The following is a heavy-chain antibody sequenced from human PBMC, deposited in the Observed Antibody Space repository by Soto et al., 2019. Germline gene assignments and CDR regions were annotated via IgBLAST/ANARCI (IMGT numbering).Heavy chain of an antibody. Sequence: GASVKVSCKASGDTFTNYGISWVRQAPGQRLEWMGWINAGNGNTKYSQKFQGRVTITRDTSASTAYMELSSLRSEDTAVYYCARDQFPTWLGLELRGFDPWGQGTLVTVSS. D-gene: IGHD1-7*01. CDR3: ARDQFPTWLGLELRGFDP. V-gene: IGHV1-3*01. CDR1: GDTFTNYG. CDR2: INAGNGNT. J-gene: IGHJ5*02.